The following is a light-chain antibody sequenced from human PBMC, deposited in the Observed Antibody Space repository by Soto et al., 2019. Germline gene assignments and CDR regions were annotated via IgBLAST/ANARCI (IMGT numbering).Light chain of an antibody. CDR3: QQYGSSPWT. CDR1: QSVSSNY. V-gene: IGKV3-20*01. J-gene: IGKJ1*01. CDR2: DAS. Sequence: EILLTQSPGTLSLSPGERATLSCRASQSVSSNYLAWYQQKPGQAPRLLIYDASSRATGIPDRFSGSGSETDFTLTISRLEPEDFAVYYCQQYGSSPWTFGQGTKVEIK.